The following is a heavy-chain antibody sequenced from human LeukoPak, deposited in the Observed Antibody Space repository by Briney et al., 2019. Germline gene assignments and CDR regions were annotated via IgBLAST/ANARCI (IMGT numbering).Heavy chain of an antibody. CDR1: GFTFSSYG. CDR2: ISYDGSNK. V-gene: IGHV3-30*18. J-gene: IGHJ3*02. CDR3: AKVGRRWLPSPMDDAFDI. Sequence: GGSLRLSCAASGFTFSSYGMHWVRQAPGKGLEWVAVISYDGSNKYYADSVKGRFTISRDNSKNTLYLQMNSLRAEDTAVYYCAKVGRRWLPSPMDDAFDIWGQGTMVTVSS. D-gene: IGHD5-12*01.